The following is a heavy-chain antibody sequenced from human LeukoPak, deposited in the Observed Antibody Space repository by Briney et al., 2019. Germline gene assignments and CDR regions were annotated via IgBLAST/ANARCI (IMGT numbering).Heavy chain of an antibody. CDR3: ARDLGQYYDTSDNWLDP. CDR2: INSDGINT. CDR1: GFTFSNYW. V-gene: IGHV3-74*01. Sequence: GGSLRLSCAASGFTFSNYWMHWVRQAPGKGLVWVSRINSDGINTSYADSVKGRFTISRDNAKNTLNLQMNSLRAEDTAVYYCARDLGQYYDTSDNWLDPWGQGTLVTVSS. D-gene: IGHD3-22*01. J-gene: IGHJ5*02.